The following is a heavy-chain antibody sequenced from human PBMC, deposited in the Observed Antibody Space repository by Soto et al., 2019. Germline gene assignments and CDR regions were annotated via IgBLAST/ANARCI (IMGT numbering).Heavy chain of an antibody. V-gene: IGHV2-5*02. CDR1: GFSLTTSGVG. J-gene: IGHJ4*02. Sequence: QITLNESGPTVVRPTETLTLTCRFSGFSLTTSGVGVGWIRQSPGKAPEWLALMYWDDDKRYSASLKSRLTITKDTSKNTVVLTVSYLDPTDTATYYCAHRVLRTVFGLVTTTAIYFDFWGQGTPVAVYS. D-gene: IGHD3-3*01. CDR2: MYWDDDK. CDR3: AHRVLRTVFGLVTTTAIYFDF.